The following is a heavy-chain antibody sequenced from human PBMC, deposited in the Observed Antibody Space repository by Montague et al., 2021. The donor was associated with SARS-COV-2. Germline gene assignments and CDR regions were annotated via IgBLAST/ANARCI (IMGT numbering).Heavy chain of an antibody. J-gene: IGHJ4*02. V-gene: IGHV3-33*06. CDR3: AKEAVVTLDY. D-gene: IGHD4-23*01. CDR1: GFTFSSYG. Sequence: SLRLPCAASGFTFSSYGMHWVRQAPGKGLEWVAVIWYDGSNKYYADSVKGRFTISRDNSKNTLYLQMNSLRAEDTAVYYCAKEAVVTLDYWGQGTLVTVSS. CDR2: IWYDGSNK.